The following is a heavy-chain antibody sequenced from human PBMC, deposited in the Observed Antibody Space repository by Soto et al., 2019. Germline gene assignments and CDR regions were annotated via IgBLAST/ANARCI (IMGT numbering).Heavy chain of an antibody. CDR1: GCSISSSSYY. J-gene: IGHJ4*02. Sequence: SETLSLTCTVSGCSISSSSYYWGWIRQPPGKGQEWIGSIYYSGSTYYNPSLKSRVTISVDTSKNQFSLKLSSVTAADTAVYYCAGKWRRFTMLLDYWGQGTLVTVSS. CDR2: IYYSGST. D-gene: IGHD5-12*01. V-gene: IGHV4-39*01. CDR3: AGKWRRFTMLLDY.